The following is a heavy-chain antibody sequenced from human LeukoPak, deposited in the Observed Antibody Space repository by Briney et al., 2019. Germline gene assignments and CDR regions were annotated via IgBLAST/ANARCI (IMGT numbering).Heavy chain of an antibody. V-gene: IGHV1-58*02. J-gene: IGHJ4*02. CDR3: AAVGDYGDYDY. Sequence: GASVKVSCKASGFTFTSSDMQWVRQARGQRLEWIGWIVVGSGNTNYAQKFQERVTITRDMSTSTAYMELSSLRSEDTAVYYCAAVGDYGDYDYWGKGTLVTVSS. CDR2: IVVGSGNT. D-gene: IGHD4-17*01. CDR1: GFTFTSSD.